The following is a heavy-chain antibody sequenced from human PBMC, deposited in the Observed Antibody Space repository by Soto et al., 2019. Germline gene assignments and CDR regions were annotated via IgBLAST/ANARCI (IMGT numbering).Heavy chain of an antibody. J-gene: IGHJ5*02. CDR3: ARSSDSSSWYWFDP. D-gene: IGHD6-13*01. Sequence: ASVKVSCKASGYTFTSYGISWVRQAPGQGLEWMGWISAYSGNTNYAQKLQGRVTMTTDTSTSTAYMELRSLRSDDTAVYYCARSSDSSSWYWFDPWGQGTLVTVSS. V-gene: IGHV1-18*01. CDR1: GYTFTSYG. CDR2: ISAYSGNT.